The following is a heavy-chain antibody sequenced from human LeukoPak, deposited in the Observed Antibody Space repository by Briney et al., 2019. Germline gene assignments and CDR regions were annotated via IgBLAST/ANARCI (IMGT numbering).Heavy chain of an antibody. CDR2: ISAYNGNT. CDR1: GYTFTSYG. Sequence: GASVKVSCKASGYTFTSYGISWVRQAPGQGLEWMGWISAYNGNTNYAQKLQGRVTKTTDTSTSTVYMELRSLRSDDTAVYYCARNSGYSYAKIIPGGYWGQGTLVTVSS. D-gene: IGHD5-18*01. CDR3: ARNSGYSYAKIIPGGY. V-gene: IGHV1-18*01. J-gene: IGHJ4*02.